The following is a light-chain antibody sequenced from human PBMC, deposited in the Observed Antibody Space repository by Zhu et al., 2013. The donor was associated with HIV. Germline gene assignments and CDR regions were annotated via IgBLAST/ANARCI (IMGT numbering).Light chain of an antibody. CDR2: EGR. J-gene: IGLJ3*02. V-gene: IGLV2-14*01. CDR1: SSDVGGYNY. Sequence: QSAPTQPASVSGSPGQSITISCTGTSSDVGGYNYVSWYRQHPGKAPKLMIYEGRKRPSGVSDRFSGSKSDNTASLTISGLQTEDEARYYCTSYGSGGIWLFGGGTGVTVL. CDR3: TSYGSGGIWL.